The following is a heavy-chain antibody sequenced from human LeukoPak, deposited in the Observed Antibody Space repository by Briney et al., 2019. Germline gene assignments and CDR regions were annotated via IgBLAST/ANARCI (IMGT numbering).Heavy chain of an antibody. Sequence: PGGSLRLSCAASGFTFSSYWMHWVRQAPGKGLVWVSRINGDGSSTSYADSVKGRFTISRGNAKNTLYLQMNSLRAEDTAVYYCARDLRDGYNPWGQGTLVTVSS. J-gene: IGHJ4*02. D-gene: IGHD5-24*01. V-gene: IGHV3-74*01. CDR3: ARDLRDGYNP. CDR1: GFTFSSYW. CDR2: INGDGSST.